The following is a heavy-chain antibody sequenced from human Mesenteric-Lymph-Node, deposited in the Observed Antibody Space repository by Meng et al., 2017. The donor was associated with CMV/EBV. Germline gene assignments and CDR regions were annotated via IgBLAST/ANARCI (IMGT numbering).Heavy chain of an antibody. Sequence: ASVKVSCKASGYTFTNYDINWVRQATGQGLEWMGWMNPNSGNTGYAQKFQGRVTMTRNTSISTAYMELSSLRSDDTAVYYCASLRFLEWLSLDDGMDVWGQGTTVTVSS. CDR1: GYTFTNYD. D-gene: IGHD3-3*01. J-gene: IGHJ6*02. CDR3: ASLRFLEWLSLDDGMDV. CDR2: MNPNSGNT. V-gene: IGHV1-8*01.